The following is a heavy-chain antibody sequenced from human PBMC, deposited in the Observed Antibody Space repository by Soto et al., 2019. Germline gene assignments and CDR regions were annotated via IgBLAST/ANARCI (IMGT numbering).Heavy chain of an antibody. CDR2: IYYSGST. CDR1: GGSISSYY. CDR3: ARHTSSGWYNFDY. Sequence: QVQLQESGPGLVKPSETLSLTCTVSGGSISSYYWSWIRQPPGKGLEWIRYIYYSGSTNYNPSLTSRVTISVDTSKNQFSLKLSSVTAADTAVYYCARHTSSGWYNFDYWGQGTLVTVSS. V-gene: IGHV4-59*08. D-gene: IGHD6-19*01. J-gene: IGHJ4*02.